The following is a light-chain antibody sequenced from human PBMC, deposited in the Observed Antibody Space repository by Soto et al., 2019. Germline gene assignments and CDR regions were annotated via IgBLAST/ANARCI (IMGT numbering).Light chain of an antibody. Sequence: DIQMTQSPSSLSASVGDRVTITCRASQNISIYLNWYQQKPGKAPNLLIYTTSTLQSGVPSRISGSGSGTDFTLTISSLQPEDFATYYWQQSYSTPLTFGQGSKLEIK. CDR3: QQSYSTPLT. CDR1: QNISIY. V-gene: IGKV1-39*01. CDR2: TTS. J-gene: IGKJ2*01.